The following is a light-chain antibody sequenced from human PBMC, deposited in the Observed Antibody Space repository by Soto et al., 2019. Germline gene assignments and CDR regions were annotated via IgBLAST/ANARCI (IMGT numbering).Light chain of an antibody. J-gene: IGKJ4*01. Sequence: IVLTQSPGTLSLSPGARATLYCRPSQFVSSTYLAWYQQRPGQAPRLLIYGASSRATGIPDRFSGGGSETDFTLTISRLESEDSAVYYCQQYGISPFTFGGGTKVDIK. CDR1: QFVSSTY. V-gene: IGKV3-20*01. CDR3: QQYGISPFT. CDR2: GAS.